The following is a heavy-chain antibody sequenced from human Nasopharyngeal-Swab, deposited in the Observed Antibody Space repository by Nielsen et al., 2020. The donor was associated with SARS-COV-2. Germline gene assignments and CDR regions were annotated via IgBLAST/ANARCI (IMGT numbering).Heavy chain of an antibody. V-gene: IGHV3-23*01. J-gene: IGHJ6*03. CDR1: GFTFSSYA. D-gene: IGHD3-3*01. Sequence: GESLKISCAASGFTFSSYAMSWVRQAPGKGLEWVSAISGSGGSTYYADSVKGRFTIPRDNSKNTLYLQMNSLRAEDTAVYYCAKVSSPYDFWSGYYTSYYYMDVWGKGTTVTVSS. CDR3: AKVSSPYDFWSGYYTSYYYMDV. CDR2: ISGSGGST.